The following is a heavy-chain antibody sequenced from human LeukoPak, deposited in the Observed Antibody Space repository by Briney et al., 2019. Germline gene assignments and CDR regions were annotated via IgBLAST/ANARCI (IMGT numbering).Heavy chain of an antibody. CDR2: IYSGGST. D-gene: IGHD3-10*01. CDR3: AKDPHYYGSGRKYYFDY. CDR1: GFTVSSNY. V-gene: IGHV3-53*05. J-gene: IGHJ4*02. Sequence: GGSLRLSCAASGFTVSSNYMSWVRQAPGKGLEWVSVIYSGGSTYYADSVKGRFTISRDNSKSTLFLQMNSLRTEDTAVYYCAKDPHYYGSGRKYYFDYWGQGTLVTVSS.